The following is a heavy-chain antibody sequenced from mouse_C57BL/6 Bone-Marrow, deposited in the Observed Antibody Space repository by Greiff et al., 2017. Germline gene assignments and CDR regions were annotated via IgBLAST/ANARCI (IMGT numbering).Heavy chain of an antibody. CDR2: IDPSDSET. Sequence: QVQLQQPGAELVRPGSSVKLSCKASGYTFTSYWMHWVKQRPIQGLEWIGNIDPSDSETHYNQKFKDKATLTVDKSSSTAYMQLSSLTSEDSAVYYCARGWDYYGSSLFAYWGQGTLVTVS. D-gene: IGHD1-1*01. CDR1: GYTFTSYW. V-gene: IGHV1-52*01. CDR3: ARGWDYYGSSLFAY. J-gene: IGHJ3*01.